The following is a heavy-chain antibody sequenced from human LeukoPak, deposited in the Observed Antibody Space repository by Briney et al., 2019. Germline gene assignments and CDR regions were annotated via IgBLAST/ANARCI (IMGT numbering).Heavy chain of an antibody. Sequence: SETLSLTCSVSGGSVTSYYWNWVRQTPGKGLEWIGYISNSETTDYGPSFKSRVTLSLDTSKNQFSLKLSSVTAADTGVYYCASERGYHANWGQGTLVTVSS. V-gene: IGHV4-59*02. CDR3: ASERGYHAN. CDR1: GGSVTSYY. J-gene: IGHJ4*02. CDR2: ISNSETT. D-gene: IGHD5-12*01.